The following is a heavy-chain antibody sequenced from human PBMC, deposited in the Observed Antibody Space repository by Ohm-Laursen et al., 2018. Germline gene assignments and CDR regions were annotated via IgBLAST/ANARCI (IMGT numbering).Heavy chain of an antibody. V-gene: IGHV3-9*01. CDR3: AKDQHGDSSSWYVDS. J-gene: IGHJ4*02. D-gene: IGHD6-13*01. CDR2: ITWNSGTI. CDR1: GFTFDDYA. Sequence: SLRLSCSASGFTFDDYAMNWVRHAPGKGLEWVSGITWNSGTIGYADSVKGRFTISRDNAKNSPFLQMNSLRAEDTALYYCAKDQHGDSSSWYVDSWGQGTLVTVSS.